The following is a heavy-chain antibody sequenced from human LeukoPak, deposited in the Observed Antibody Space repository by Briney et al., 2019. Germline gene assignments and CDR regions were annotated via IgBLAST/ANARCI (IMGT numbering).Heavy chain of an antibody. Sequence: SVKVSCKASGGTFSSYAISRVRQAPGQGLEWMGRIIPIFGTANYAQKFQGRVTITTDESTSTAYMELSSLRSEDTAVYYCARGGLLYSYGYDYWGQGTLVTVSS. V-gene: IGHV1-69*05. CDR1: GGTFSSYA. CDR3: ARGGLLYSYGYDY. J-gene: IGHJ4*02. CDR2: IIPIFGTA. D-gene: IGHD5-18*01.